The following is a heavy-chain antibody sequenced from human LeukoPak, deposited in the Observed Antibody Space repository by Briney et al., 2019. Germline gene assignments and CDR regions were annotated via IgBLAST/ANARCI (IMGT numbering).Heavy chain of an antibody. CDR2: INPNSGGT. CDR1: GYTFTGYY. CDR3: AREYYYESGGFDY. J-gene: IGHJ4*02. V-gene: IGHV1-2*06. D-gene: IGHD3-22*01. Sequence: ASVKVSCKASGYTFTGYYMHWVRQAPGQGLEWMGRINPNSGGTNYAQKFQGRVTMTRDTSISTAYMELSRLRSDDTAVYYCAREYYYESGGFDYWGQGTLVTVSS.